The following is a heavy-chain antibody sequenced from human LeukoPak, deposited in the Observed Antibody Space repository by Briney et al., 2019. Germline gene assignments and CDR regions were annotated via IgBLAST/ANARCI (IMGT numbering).Heavy chain of an antibody. Sequence: ASVKVSCKTSGYTFTTYGISWVRQAPGHGLEWMGWISVYNGNTNYAQKLQGRVTMTTDTSTSTAYMELRSLRSDDTAVYYCARDPSSVGGPTAFDYWGQGTLVTVSS. CDR2: ISVYNGNT. J-gene: IGHJ4*02. D-gene: IGHD2-2*01. CDR3: ARDPSSVGGPTAFDY. V-gene: IGHV1-18*01. CDR1: GYTFTTYG.